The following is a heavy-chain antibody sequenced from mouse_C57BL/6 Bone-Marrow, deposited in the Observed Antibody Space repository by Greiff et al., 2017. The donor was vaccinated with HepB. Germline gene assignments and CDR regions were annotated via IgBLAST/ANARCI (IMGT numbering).Heavy chain of an antibody. V-gene: IGHV1-53*01. Sequence: QVQLQQPGPELVKPGDSVKLSCKASGYTFTSYRMHWVQQTPGQGLEWIGNINPSNGGTNYNEKFKSKATLTVDKSPSTVYMQLSSLASEDPAVYYCARGGVGKSWYFDVWGTGTTVTVSS. D-gene: IGHD2-1*01. CDR2: INPSNGGT. J-gene: IGHJ1*03. CDR1: GYTFTSYR. CDR3: ARGGVGKSWYFDV.